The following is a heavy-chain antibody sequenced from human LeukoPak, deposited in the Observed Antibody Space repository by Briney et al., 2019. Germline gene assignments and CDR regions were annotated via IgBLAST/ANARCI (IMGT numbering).Heavy chain of an antibody. V-gene: IGHV3-33*01. CDR1: GFTFSNYG. CDR2: ISFDGSQK. Sequence: GGSLRLSCAASGFTFSNYGMHWVRQAPGKGLEWVALISFDGSQKYYADSVKGRFTISRDNSKNTLYLQMNSLRVEDTAVYYCARDLEGYYGMDVWGQGTTVIVSS. J-gene: IGHJ6*02. CDR3: ARDLEGYYGMDV.